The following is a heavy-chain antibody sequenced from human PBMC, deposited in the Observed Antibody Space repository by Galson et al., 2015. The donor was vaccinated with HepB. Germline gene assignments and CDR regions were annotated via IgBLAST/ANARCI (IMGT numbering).Heavy chain of an antibody. CDR2: ISGNGGRT. CDR3: ARGGYCSGESCSVSRAYYYHGMDV. V-gene: IGHV3-23*01. CDR1: GVTFGSYA. D-gene: IGHD2-15*01. Sequence: SLRLSCAASGVTFGSYAASWVRQAPGKGLEWISAISGNGGRTYYADSVKGRFTLSRDNSKDTLYLQMNSLRGEDTAVYYCARGGYCSGESCSVSRAYYYHGMDVWGQGTTVIVYS. J-gene: IGHJ6*02.